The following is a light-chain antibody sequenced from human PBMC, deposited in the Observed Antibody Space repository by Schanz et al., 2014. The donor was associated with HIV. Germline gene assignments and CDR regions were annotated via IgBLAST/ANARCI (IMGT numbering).Light chain of an antibody. CDR2: DAS. V-gene: IGKV1-33*01. J-gene: IGKJ5*01. CDR1: RDISDY. Sequence: EIQMTQSPSPLSASIGDRVTITCQASRDISDYLNWYQQKAGKAPKLLIYDASNLETGVPSRFSGGGSGTDFTFTISSLQPEDYATYFCQQFDSLPITFGQGTRLEIK. CDR3: QQFDSLPIT.